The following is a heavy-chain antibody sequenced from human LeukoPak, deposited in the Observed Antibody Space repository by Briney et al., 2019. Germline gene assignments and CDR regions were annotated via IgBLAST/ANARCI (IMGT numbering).Heavy chain of an antibody. Sequence: GALRLSCAAPGFSFRSFGMAWVRPGPSQGLEWVTVISFDGSDKFYTDSVKGRFTISRENSKNTLYLQMNNPTAEDTAVYYCATVGIRTASDNWGQGTLVSVSS. CDR2: ISFDGSDK. D-gene: IGHD1-14*01. CDR3: ATVGIRTASDN. CDR1: GFSFRSFG. J-gene: IGHJ4*02. V-gene: IGHV3-30*04.